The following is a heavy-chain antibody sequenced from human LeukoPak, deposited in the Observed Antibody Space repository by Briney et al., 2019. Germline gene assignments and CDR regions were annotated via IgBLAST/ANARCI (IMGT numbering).Heavy chain of an antibody. V-gene: IGHV3-21*01. CDR1: GFTFSSYS. CDR3: ARALQRYCSSTSCYNVDY. D-gene: IGHD2-2*02. CDR2: ISSSSSYI. J-gene: IGHJ4*02. Sequence: GGSLRLSCAASGFTFSSYSMNWDRQAPEKGLEWVSSISSSSSYIYYADSVKGRFTVSRDNAKNLLYLQMNSLRAEDTAVYYCARALQRYCSSTSCYNVDYWGQGTLVTVSS.